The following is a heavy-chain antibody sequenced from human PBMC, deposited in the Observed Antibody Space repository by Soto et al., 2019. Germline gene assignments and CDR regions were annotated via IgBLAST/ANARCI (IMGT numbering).Heavy chain of an antibody. D-gene: IGHD6-13*01. CDR2: IYYSGST. V-gene: IGHV4-39*01. CDR1: GGSISSSSYY. Sequence: SETLSLTCTVSGGSISSSSYYWGWIRQPPGKGLEWIGSIYYSGSTYYNPSLKSRVTISVDTSKNQFSLKLSSVTTADTAVYYCAVIAAAGIRGPDYWGQGTLVTVSS. J-gene: IGHJ4*02. CDR3: AVIAAAGIRGPDY.